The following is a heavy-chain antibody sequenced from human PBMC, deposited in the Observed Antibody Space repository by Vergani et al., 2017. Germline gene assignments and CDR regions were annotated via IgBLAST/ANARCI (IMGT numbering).Heavy chain of an antibody. D-gene: IGHD3-9*01. CDR3: ARAVKYDILTGYYAPFDY. V-gene: IGHV3-30*02. J-gene: IGHJ4*02. Sequence: QVQILQSGGGVVQPGGSLRLSCTLSGFTLNTYGIHWVRQAPGKGLEWVSFIRYDGSSEYYVDSVKGRFTISRDNAKNSLYLQMNSLRAEDTAVYYCARAVKYDILTGYYAPFDYWGQGTLVTVSS. CDR1: GFTLNTYG. CDR2: IRYDGSSE.